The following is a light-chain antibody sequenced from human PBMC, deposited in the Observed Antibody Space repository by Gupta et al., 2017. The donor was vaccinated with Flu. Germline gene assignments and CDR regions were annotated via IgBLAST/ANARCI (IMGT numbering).Light chain of an antibody. CDR3: QQDCDAFA. CDR2: GVS. J-gene: IGKJ2*01. V-gene: IGKV3-20*01. Sequence: EIVLTQSPGTLSLSPGDRATLSCTASQSVTSRYLAWYQQKPGQPPRLLIYGVSTRASGVPDRVSGSGSGTDFTLTISRLEPEDFAVYYWQQDCDAFAFGQGTKMEVK. CDR1: QSVTSRY.